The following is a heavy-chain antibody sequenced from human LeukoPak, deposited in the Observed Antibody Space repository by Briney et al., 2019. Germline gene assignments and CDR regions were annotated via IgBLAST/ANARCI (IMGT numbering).Heavy chain of an antibody. J-gene: IGHJ6*02. CDR2: IYTSGST. Sequence: SETLSLTCTVSGGSISSGSYYWSWIRQPAGKGLEWIGRIYTSGSTNYNPSLKSRVTISVDTSKNQFSLKLSSVTAADTAVYYCARARTVYCGGDCYKLGTRYYYYYGMDVWGQGTTVTVSS. CDR1: GGSISSGSYY. CDR3: ARARTVYCGGDCYKLGTRYYYYYGMDV. D-gene: IGHD2-21*02. V-gene: IGHV4-61*02.